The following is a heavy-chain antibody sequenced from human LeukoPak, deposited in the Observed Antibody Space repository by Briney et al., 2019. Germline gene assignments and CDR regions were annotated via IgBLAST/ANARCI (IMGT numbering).Heavy chain of an antibody. V-gene: IGHV5-51*01. J-gene: IGHJ3*02. CDR2: IYPGDSDT. Sequence: GXXLKISCKGSGYSFTSYWIGWVRQMPGKGLEGMGIIYPGDSDTRYSPSFQGQVTISADKSISTAYLQWSSLKASDTAMYYCASKSGSYNDAFDIWGQGTMVTVSS. CDR1: GYSFTSYW. D-gene: IGHD1-26*01. CDR3: ASKSGSYNDAFDI.